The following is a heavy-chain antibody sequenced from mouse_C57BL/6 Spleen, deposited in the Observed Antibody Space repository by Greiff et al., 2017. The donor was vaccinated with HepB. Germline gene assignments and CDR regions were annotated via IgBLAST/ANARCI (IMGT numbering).Heavy chain of an antibody. CDR2: IYIGSGYT. CDR1: GYTFTSYG. J-gene: IGHJ2*01. CDR3: ASSETETNYVDY. V-gene: IGHV1-58*01. Sequence: VQLKESGAELVRPGSSVKMSCKTSGYTFTSYGINWVKQRPGQGLEWIGYIYIGSGYTEYNEKFKGKATLTSDTSSSTSYMQLSSLTSEDSAIYFCASSETETNYVDYWGQGTTLTVSS.